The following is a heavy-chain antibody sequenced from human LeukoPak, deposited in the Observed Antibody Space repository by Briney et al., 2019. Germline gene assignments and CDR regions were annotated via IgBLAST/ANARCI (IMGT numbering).Heavy chain of an antibody. D-gene: IGHD1/OR15-1a*01. Sequence: GGSLRLSCAASGFTFSRYDMHWVRQAPGKGLEWVAVISYDGSNKYYADSVKGRFTISRDSSKDTLYLQMNSLRAEDTAVYYCAKEVREQKYYFDYWGQGTLVTVSS. V-gene: IGHV3-30*18. J-gene: IGHJ4*02. CDR3: AKEVREQKYYFDY. CDR2: ISYDGSNK. CDR1: GFTFSRYD.